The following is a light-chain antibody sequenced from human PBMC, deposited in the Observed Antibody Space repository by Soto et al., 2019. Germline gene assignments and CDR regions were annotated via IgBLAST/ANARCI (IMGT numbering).Light chain of an antibody. V-gene: IGKV1-5*01. Sequence: DIQMTQSPSTLSASVGDRVTITCRASQSISSWLAWYQQKPGKAPKLLIYDASSLERGVPSRFSGSGSGTEFTLTISSLQPDDFAPYYCQQDNSYSATFGQGTNVEIK. CDR1: QSISSW. CDR3: QQDNSYSAT. J-gene: IGKJ1*01. CDR2: DAS.